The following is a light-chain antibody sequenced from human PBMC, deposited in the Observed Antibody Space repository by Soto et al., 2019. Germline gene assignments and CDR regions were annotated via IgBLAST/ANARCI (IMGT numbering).Light chain of an antibody. CDR1: QSVSSN. CDR3: QQHADWPLV. Sequence: EIVMTQSPATLSVSPGERATLSCRASQSVSSNLAWYQQKPGQAPRLLISGASSRATGFPDRFSGGGSGTDFTLTITSLEPEDFAVYYCQQHADWPLVFGGGTKVDIK. CDR2: GAS. V-gene: IGKV3D-15*01. J-gene: IGKJ4*01.